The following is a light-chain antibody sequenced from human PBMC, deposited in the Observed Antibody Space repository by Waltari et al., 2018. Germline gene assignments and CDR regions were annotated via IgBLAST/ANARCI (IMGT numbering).Light chain of an antibody. J-gene: IGKJ1*01. V-gene: IGKV3-20*01. CDR2: ASF. CDR3: RQYGDSGTGT. CDR1: QTVTGSY. Sequence: ENVFTQSPGTLSLSLGERATLSCRATQTVTGSYLAWYQQKPGQAPRLLIYASFSRATGIPDRFSGSGYGADFNHTVSRLEPEGFARYYCRQYGDSGTGTFGQGTKVDMK.